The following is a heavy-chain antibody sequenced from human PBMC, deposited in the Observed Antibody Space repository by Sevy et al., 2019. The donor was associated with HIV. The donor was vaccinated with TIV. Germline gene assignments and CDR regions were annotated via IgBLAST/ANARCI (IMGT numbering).Heavy chain of an antibody. CDR1: GFTFSSYD. D-gene: IGHD3-10*01. Sequence: GGSLRLSCAASGFTFSSYDMHWVRQATGKGLEWVSSIGSAGDTYYPGSVKGRFTISRENAKNSLYLQVKSLRAGDTAVYYCARGGYGSRSFYPDYYYGMDVWGQGTTVTVSS. CDR2: IGSAGDT. CDR3: ARGGYGSRSFYPDYYYGMDV. J-gene: IGHJ6*02. V-gene: IGHV3-13*01.